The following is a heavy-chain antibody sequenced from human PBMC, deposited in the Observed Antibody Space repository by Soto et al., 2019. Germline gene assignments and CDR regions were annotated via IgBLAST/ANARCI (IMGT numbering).Heavy chain of an antibody. J-gene: IGHJ6*02. D-gene: IGHD3-10*01. CDR1: GYTFARYG. Sequence: QVQLVQSGAEVKKPGASVRVSCKASGYTFARYGIDWVRQAPGQGLEWMGWISGHNGDTKYVQKFQGRVSMTTDTSTSTASMEWSSLRSDDTAVYYCARSGSMPYYYSGMDVWGQGTTVTVSS. CDR2: ISGHNGDT. V-gene: IGHV1-18*01. CDR3: ARSGSMPYYYSGMDV.